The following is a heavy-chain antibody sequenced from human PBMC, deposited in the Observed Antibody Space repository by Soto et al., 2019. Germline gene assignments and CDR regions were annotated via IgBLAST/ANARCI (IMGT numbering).Heavy chain of an antibody. D-gene: IGHD3-22*01. J-gene: IGHJ4*02. CDR2: INPGNGDT. CDR1: GYTFSDYY. Sequence: QVQLVQSGAEVRKLGASVKVSCKASGYTFSDYYLHWVRQAPGQGLEWVGWINPGNGDTNYAQRFQGWVTMTGDTSISTAYLELSRLRIDDTAMYYCAREVRDGNIGYYYNDYWGQGTLVTVSS. CDR3: AREVRDGNIGYYYNDY. V-gene: IGHV1-2*04.